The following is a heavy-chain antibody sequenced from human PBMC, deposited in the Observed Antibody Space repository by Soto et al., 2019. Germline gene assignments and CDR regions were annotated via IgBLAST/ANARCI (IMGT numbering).Heavy chain of an antibody. CDR3: ARERTGTDYYYYGMDV. Sequence: SVKVSCKASGGTFSSYAISWVRQAPGQGLEWMGGIIPIFGTANYAQKFQGRVTITADESTSTAYMELSSLRSEDTAVYYCARERTGTDYYYYGMDVWGQGTTVTVSS. D-gene: IGHD1-1*01. CDR2: IIPIFGTA. CDR1: GGTFSSYA. V-gene: IGHV1-69*13. J-gene: IGHJ6*02.